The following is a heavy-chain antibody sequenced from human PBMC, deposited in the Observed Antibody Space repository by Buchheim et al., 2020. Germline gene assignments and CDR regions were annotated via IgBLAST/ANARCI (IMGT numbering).Heavy chain of an antibody. CDR3: ARGNGSYSFNC. J-gene: IGHJ4*02. V-gene: IGHV4-4*02. D-gene: IGHD1-26*01. CDR1: GGSIRSTNW. CDR2: IYHSGST. Sequence: QVQLQESGPGPVKPSGTLSLTCAVSGGSIRSTNWWTWVRQPPGKGLEWIGEIYHSGSTNYNPSLKRRVTISVDKSKNQFSPKVTAVTAADTAVYYCARGNGSYSFNCWGQGTL.